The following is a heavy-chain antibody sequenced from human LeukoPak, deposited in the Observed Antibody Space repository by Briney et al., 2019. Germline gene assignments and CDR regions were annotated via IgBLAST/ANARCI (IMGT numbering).Heavy chain of an antibody. CDR3: ARGGGNYHPEDY. Sequence: GGSLRLSCAVSGFNVSSNYMTWVRQPPGKGPEWVSVIYSGGSTYYADSVKGRFTISRDISKNTLYLQMNSLRGEDTAVYYCARGGGNYHPEDYWGQGTLVTVSS. CDR1: GFNVSSNY. J-gene: IGHJ4*02. CDR2: IYSGGST. D-gene: IGHD1-26*01. V-gene: IGHV3-66*01.